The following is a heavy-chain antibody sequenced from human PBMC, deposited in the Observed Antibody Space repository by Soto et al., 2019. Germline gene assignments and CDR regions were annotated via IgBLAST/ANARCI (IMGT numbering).Heavy chain of an antibody. CDR2: ISSSSSTI. CDR3: ASILSRSTYQLPSIDY. J-gene: IGHJ4*02. V-gene: IGHV3-48*01. CDR1: GFTFSSYS. D-gene: IGHD2-2*01. Sequence: GGSLRLSCAASGFTFSSYSMNWVRQAPGKGLEWVSYISSSSSTIYYADSVKGRFTISRDNAKNSLYLQMNSPRAEDTAVYYCASILSRSTYQLPSIDYWGQGTLVTVSS.